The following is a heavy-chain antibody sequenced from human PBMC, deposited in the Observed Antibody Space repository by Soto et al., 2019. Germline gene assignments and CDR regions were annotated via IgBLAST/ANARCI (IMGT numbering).Heavy chain of an antibody. J-gene: IGHJ4*02. V-gene: IGHV3-30*18. CDR1: GFTFSSYG. Sequence: GGSLRLSCAASGFTFSSYGMHWVRQAPGKGLEWVAVISYDGSSKYYADSVKGRFTISRDNSKNTLYLQMNSLRAEDTAVYYCAKDRSPYYYDSSGYPDYWGQGTLVTVSS. D-gene: IGHD3-22*01. CDR3: AKDRSPYYYDSSGYPDY. CDR2: ISYDGSSK.